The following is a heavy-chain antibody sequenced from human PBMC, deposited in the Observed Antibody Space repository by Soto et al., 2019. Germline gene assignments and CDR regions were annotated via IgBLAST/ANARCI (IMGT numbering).Heavy chain of an antibody. Sequence: ASVKVSCKASGYTFTGYAMHWVRQAPGQRLEWMGWINTGNGNTKYSQKFQGRVTITRDTSASTAYMELSSLRSEDTAVYYCARAVAVPADFDYWGRGTLVTVSS. D-gene: IGHD6-19*01. V-gene: IGHV1-3*04. CDR3: ARAVAVPADFDY. CDR1: GYTFTGYA. J-gene: IGHJ4*02. CDR2: INTGNGNT.